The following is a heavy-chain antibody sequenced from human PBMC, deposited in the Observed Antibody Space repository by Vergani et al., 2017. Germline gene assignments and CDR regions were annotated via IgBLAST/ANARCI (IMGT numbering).Heavy chain of an antibody. D-gene: IGHD3-10*01. CDR2: ISSSSSYT. CDR1: GFTFSDYY. V-gene: IGHV3-11*05. J-gene: IGHJ3*02. CDR3: ARAESLMVRGVIGAFDI. Sequence: QVQLVESGGGLVKPGGSLRLSCAASGFTFSDYYMSWIRQAPGKGLEWVSYISSSSSYTNYADSVKGRFTSSRDNAKNSLYLQMNSLRAEDAAVYYCARAESLMVRGVIGAFDIWGQGTMVTVSS.